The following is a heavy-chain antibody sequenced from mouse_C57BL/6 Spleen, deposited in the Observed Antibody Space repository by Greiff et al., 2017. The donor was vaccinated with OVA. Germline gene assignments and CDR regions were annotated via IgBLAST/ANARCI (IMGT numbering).Heavy chain of an antibody. CDR3: ARRMGFSYAMDY. CDR1: GYTFTDYN. CDR2: INPNNGGT. D-gene: IGHD2-3*01. J-gene: IGHJ4*01. Sequence: EVQLVESGPELVKPGASVKIPCKASGYTFTDYNMDWVKQSHGKSLEWIGDINPNNGGTIYNQKFKGKATLTVDKSSSTAYMELRSLTSEDTAVDYCARRMGFSYAMDYWGQGTSVTVSS. V-gene: IGHV1-18*01.